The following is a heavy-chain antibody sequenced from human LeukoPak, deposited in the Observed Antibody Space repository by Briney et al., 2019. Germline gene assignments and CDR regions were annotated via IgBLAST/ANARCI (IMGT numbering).Heavy chain of an antibody. CDR1: GFTFSTYG. J-gene: IGHJ4*02. CDR3: ARVGYSYGSYYFDY. Sequence: GRSLRLSCAVSGFTFSTYGMHWVRQAPGKGLVWVSRINSDASSTTYADSVKGRFTISRDTARNTLYLQMNSLRAEDTAVYYCARVGYSYGSYYFDYWGQGTLVTVSS. CDR2: INSDASST. D-gene: IGHD5-18*01. V-gene: IGHV3-74*01.